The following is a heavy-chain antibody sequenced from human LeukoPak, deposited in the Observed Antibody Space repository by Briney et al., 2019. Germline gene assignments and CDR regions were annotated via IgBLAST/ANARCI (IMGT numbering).Heavy chain of an antibody. V-gene: IGHV3-69-1*02. CDR3: VGDPTTNRFQYFQY. CDR1: GFVFSNFG. J-gene: IGHJ1*01. CDR2: MDRHTDI. D-gene: IGHD1-26*01. Sequence: GGSLRLSCTASGFVFSNFGVNWVRQAPGKGLEWVSCMDRHTDIYYANSVRGRFTISRDNAKNSVFLQMNRLTVEDTAAYYCVGDPTTNRFQYFQYWGQGALVTVSS.